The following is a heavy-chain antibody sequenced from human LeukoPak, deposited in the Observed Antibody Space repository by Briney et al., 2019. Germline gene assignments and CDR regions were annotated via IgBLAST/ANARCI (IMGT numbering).Heavy chain of an antibody. D-gene: IGHD3-10*01. CDR3: ASDYGWGSYRFDY. CDR2: IYYSGST. Sequence: SETLSLTCTVSGGSISSSNYYWGWIRQPPGKGPEWIGSIYYSGSTYYNSSLKSRVTISVDTSKNQFSLKLNSVIAADAAVYYCASDYGWGSYRFDYWGQGTLATVSS. J-gene: IGHJ4*02. CDR1: GGSISSSNYY. V-gene: IGHV4-39*07.